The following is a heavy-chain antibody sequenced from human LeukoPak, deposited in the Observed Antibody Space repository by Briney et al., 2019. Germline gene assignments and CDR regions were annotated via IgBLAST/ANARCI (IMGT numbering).Heavy chain of an antibody. D-gene: IGHD2-8*01. CDR2: ISHSGST. V-gene: IGHV4-34*01. CDR3: ARDTKANFDY. CDR1: GGSFSDYF. Sequence: SETLSLTCAVYGGSFSDYFWSWIRQPPGKGLEWIGEISHSGSTTYNPSLRSRVTISGDTSKKQFSLKLSSVTAADTAVYYCARDTKANFDYWGQGTLVTVSS. J-gene: IGHJ4*02.